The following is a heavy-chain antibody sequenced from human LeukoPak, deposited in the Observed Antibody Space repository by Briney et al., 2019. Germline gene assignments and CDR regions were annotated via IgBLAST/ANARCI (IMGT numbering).Heavy chain of an antibody. V-gene: IGHV4-34*01. Sequence: ASETLSLTCAVHGGSCDDYYCSWIRQPPGKGLEWIGEIHPHGIFYYNSSLVSRVTISIDTSTTQFSLRLTSVTAADTAFYYCARGRDRSKAGELWGQGSLVSVSS. CDR3: ARGRDRSKAGEL. CDR2: IHPHGIF. D-gene: IGHD4-17*01. J-gene: IGHJ4*02. CDR1: GGSCDDYY.